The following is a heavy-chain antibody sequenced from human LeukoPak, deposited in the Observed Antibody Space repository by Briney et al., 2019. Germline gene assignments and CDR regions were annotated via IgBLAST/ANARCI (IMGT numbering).Heavy chain of an antibody. CDR3: ARVSSGLYYYDSSGYYFDY. Sequence: ASVKVSCKASGYTFTSYYMHWVRQAPGQGLEGMGIINPSGGSTSYAQKFQGRVTMTRDTSTSTVYMELSSLRSEDTAVYYCARVSSGLYYYDSSGYYFDYWGQGTLVTVSS. D-gene: IGHD3-22*01. CDR2: INPSGGST. CDR1: GYTFTSYY. J-gene: IGHJ4*02. V-gene: IGHV1-46*01.